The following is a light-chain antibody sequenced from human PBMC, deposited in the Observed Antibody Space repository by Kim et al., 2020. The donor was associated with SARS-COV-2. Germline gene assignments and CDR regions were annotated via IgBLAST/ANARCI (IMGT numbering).Light chain of an antibody. CDR3: QTWDTGIRV. CDR2: LNSAGSH. J-gene: IGLJ3*02. CDR1: GGHSSYV. V-gene: IGLV4-69*01. Sequence: ASVKHTCPLSGGHSSYVIAWHQHQPGKGPRYLMNLNSAGSHIKGDGIPDRFSGSGSGAERYLTISGLQSEDEADYYCQTWDTGIRVFGGGTQLTVL.